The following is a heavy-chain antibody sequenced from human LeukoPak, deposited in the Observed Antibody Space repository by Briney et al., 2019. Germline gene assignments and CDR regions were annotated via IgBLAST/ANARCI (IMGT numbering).Heavy chain of an antibody. CDR3: ARDGYNPIDY. Sequence: PSETLSLTCAVYGGSFSGYYWSWIRQPPGKGLEWIGEINHSGSTNYNPSLKSRVTISVDTSKNQFSLKLSSLTAADTAVYYCARDGYNPIDYWGQGTLVTVSS. CDR1: GGSFSGYY. CDR2: INHSGST. D-gene: IGHD5-24*01. V-gene: IGHV4-34*01. J-gene: IGHJ4*02.